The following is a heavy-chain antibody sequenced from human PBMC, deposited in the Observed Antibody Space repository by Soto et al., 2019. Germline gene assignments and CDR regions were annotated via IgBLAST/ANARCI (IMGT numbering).Heavy chain of an antibody. J-gene: IGHJ5*02. V-gene: IGHV4-30-2*01. CDR2: IYHSGST. Sequence: QLQLQESGSGLVKPSQTLSLTCAVSGASISSGGYSWSWIRQPPGKGLEWIGYIYHSGSTYYNPSLKSRVTISVEMSKNQFSLKLNSVTAVEKDVYYCVRGLGLWGQGTLVTVSS. CDR1: GASISSGGYS. CDR3: VRGLGL.